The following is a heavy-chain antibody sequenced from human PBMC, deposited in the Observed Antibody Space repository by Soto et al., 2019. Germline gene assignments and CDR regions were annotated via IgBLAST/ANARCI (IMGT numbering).Heavy chain of an antibody. V-gene: IGHV4-39*01. CDR3: ASRTPGQLVYNWLDP. CDR2: IYYSGST. D-gene: IGHD6-6*01. Sequence: PSETLSLTCTVSGGSISSSSYYWGWIRQPPGKGLEWIGSIYYSGSTYYNPSLKSRVTISVDTSKNQFSLKLSSVTAADTAVYYCASRTPGQLVYNWLDPWGQGTMVTVYS. CDR1: GGSISSSSYY. J-gene: IGHJ5*02.